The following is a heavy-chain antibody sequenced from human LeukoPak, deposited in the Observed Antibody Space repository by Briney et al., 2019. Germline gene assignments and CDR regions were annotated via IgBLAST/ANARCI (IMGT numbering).Heavy chain of an antibody. CDR3: ARAGIVATSFFDY. CDR2: IYYSGST. J-gene: IGHJ4*01. D-gene: IGHD5-12*01. V-gene: IGHV4-59*01. Sequence: SETLSLTCTVSGGSISSYYWSWIRQPPGKGVEWIGYIYYSGSTNYNPSLKSRVTISVDTSKNQFSLKLSSVTAADTAVYYCARAGIVATSFFDYWGHGTLVTVSS. CDR1: GGSISSYY.